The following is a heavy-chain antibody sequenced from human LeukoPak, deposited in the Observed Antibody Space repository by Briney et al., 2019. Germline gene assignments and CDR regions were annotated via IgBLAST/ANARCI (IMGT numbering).Heavy chain of an antibody. J-gene: IGHJ3*02. CDR3: VSPPDI. CDR2: ISGIDT. V-gene: IGHV3-23*01. Sequence: PGGSLRLSCAASGFTFSTYAMNWVRQAPGKGLEWVSTISGIDTFYADSVKGRLTISRDNAKNTLYLQMNSLRAEDTAVYYCVSPPDIWGQGTMVTVSS. CDR1: GFTFSTYA.